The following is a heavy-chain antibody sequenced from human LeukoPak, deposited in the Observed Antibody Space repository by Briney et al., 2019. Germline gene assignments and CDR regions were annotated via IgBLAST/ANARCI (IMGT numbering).Heavy chain of an antibody. D-gene: IGHD6-19*01. CDR2: ISGSGGST. J-gene: IGHJ3*02. V-gene: IGHV3-23*01. Sequence: GGSLRLSCAASGFAFSSYGMSWVRQAPGKGLEWVSAISGSGGSTYYADSVKGRFTISRDNSKNTLYLQMNSLRAEDTAVYYCAKFEPSGWYSDAFDIWGQGTMVTVSS. CDR1: GFAFSSYG. CDR3: AKFEPSGWYSDAFDI.